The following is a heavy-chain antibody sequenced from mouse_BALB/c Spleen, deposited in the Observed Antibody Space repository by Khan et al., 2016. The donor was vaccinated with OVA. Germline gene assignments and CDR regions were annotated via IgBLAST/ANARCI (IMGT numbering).Heavy chain of an antibody. V-gene: IGHV1-7*01. CDR3: ARNGLRCDFDY. Sequence: QVRLQQSGAELAKPGASVKMSCKASGYTFINYWILWVKQRPGQGLEWIGYINPSTGYTEYNQNFKDKATLTADKSSSTAYMQLSSLTSEDSSVYYCARNGLRCDFDYCGQGTTLTLSS. CDR2: INPSTGYT. D-gene: IGHD1-1*01. CDR1: GYTFINYW. J-gene: IGHJ2*01.